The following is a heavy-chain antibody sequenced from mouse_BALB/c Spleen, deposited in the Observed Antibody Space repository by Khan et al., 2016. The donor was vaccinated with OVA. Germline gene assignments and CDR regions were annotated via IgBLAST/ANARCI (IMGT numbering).Heavy chain of an antibody. CDR3: ASYDGGFAY. CDR1: GFSLTSYG. D-gene: IGHD2-12*01. Sequence: QVQLQQSGPGLVAPSQSLSITCTVSGFSLTSYGVHWVRQPPGKGLEWLGVIWAGGSTNYNSALMSRLSISKDNSKSQVFLKMNSLQTDETAMYYCASYDGGFAYWGQGTLVTVSA. CDR2: IWAGGST. J-gene: IGHJ3*01. V-gene: IGHV2-9*02.